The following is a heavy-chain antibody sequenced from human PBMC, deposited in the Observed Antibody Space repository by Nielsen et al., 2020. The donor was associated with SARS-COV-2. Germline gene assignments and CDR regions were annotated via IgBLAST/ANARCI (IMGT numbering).Heavy chain of an antibody. CDR3: AAYHSSSFNY. V-gene: IGHV1-58*01. CDR2: FVVGSGNT. CDR1: GFTFTSSA. J-gene: IGHJ4*02. Sequence: SVKVSCKASGFTFTSSAVQRVRQARGQRLEWIGWFVVGSGNTNYSQKFQERVTITRDMSTSTAYMELSSMRSEDTAVYYCAAYHSSSFNYWGQGTLVTVAS. D-gene: IGHD6-13*01.